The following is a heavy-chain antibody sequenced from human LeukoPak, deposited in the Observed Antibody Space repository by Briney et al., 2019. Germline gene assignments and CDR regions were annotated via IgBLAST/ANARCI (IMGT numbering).Heavy chain of an antibody. Sequence: GGSLRLSCAASGFSFRHYGMHWVRQAPGKGLEWVAFINYDGSNKYYADSVKGRFTISRDNSKNTLYLEINSLSADDTAVYYCATTDTTCYWGQGTLVTVST. CDR2: INYDGSNK. CDR3: ATTDTTCY. D-gene: IGHD1-14*01. V-gene: IGHV3-30*02. J-gene: IGHJ4*02. CDR1: GFSFRHYG.